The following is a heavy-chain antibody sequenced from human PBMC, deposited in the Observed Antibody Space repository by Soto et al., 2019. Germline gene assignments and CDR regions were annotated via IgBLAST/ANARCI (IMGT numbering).Heavy chain of an antibody. V-gene: IGHV4-59*01. CDR3: ARDLGSIFGVVIGWFDP. D-gene: IGHD3-3*01. CDR2: IYYSGST. CDR1: GGSISSYY. J-gene: IGHJ5*02. Sequence: PSETLSLTCTVSGGSISSYYWSWIWQPPGKGLEWIGYIYYSGSTNYNPSLKSRVTISVDTSKNQFSLKLSSVTAADTAVYYCARDLGSIFGVVIGWFDPWGQGTLVTVSS.